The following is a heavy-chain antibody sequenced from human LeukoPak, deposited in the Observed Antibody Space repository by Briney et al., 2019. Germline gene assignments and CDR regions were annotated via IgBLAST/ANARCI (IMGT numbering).Heavy chain of an antibody. CDR3: ARETAAAGDY. CDR1: GGTFSSYA. V-gene: IGHV1-69*05. CDR2: IVPIFGTA. D-gene: IGHD6-13*01. J-gene: IGHJ4*02. Sequence: SVKVSCKASGGTFSSYAISWVRQAPGQGLEWMGRIVPIFGTANYAQKFQGRVTITTDESTSTAYMELSSLRSEETAVYYCARETAAAGDYWGQGTLVTVSS.